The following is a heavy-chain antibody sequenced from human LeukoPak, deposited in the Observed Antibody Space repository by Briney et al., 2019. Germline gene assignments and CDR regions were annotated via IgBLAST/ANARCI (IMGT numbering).Heavy chain of an antibody. CDR3: ARDRSAATPDAFDI. D-gene: IGHD2-15*01. CDR1: GFTLSSYS. CDR2: ISSSSSYI. Sequence: GGSLRLSCAASGFTLSSYSMNWVRQAPGKGLEWVSSISSSSSYIYYADSVKGRFTISRNNAKNSLYLQMNSLRAEDTAVYYCARDRSAATPDAFDIWGQGTMVTVSS. J-gene: IGHJ3*02. V-gene: IGHV3-21*01.